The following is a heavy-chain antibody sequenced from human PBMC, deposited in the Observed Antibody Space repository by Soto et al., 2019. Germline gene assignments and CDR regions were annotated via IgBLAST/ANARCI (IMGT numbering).Heavy chain of an antibody. CDR3: ATVKAVAETFDY. V-gene: IGHV1-24*01. CDR1: GYTLTELS. J-gene: IGHJ4*02. D-gene: IGHD6-19*01. Sequence: GASVKVSCKVSGYTLTELSMHWVRQAPGKGLERMGGFDPEDGETIYAQKFQGRVTMTEDTSTDTAYMELSSLRSEDTAVYYCATVKAVAETFDYWGQGTLVTVSS. CDR2: FDPEDGET.